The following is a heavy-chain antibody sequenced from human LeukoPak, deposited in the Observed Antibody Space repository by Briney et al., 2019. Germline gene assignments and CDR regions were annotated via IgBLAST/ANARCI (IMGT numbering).Heavy chain of an antibody. V-gene: IGHV4-59*01. Sequence: SETLSLTCTVSGGSISSDHWTWIRQPPGKGLEWIARLSYSGTTNYNPSLKSRVTISLDSSKNQFSLRLSSVTPADTAAYYCASLPIDSSTGTFGWFDPWGQGTLVTVSS. CDR3: ASLPIDSSTGTFGWFDP. J-gene: IGHJ5*02. CDR2: LSYSGTT. D-gene: IGHD1-14*01. CDR1: GGSISSDH.